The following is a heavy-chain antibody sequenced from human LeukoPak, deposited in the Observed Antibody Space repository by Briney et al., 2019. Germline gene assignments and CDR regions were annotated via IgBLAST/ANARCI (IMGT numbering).Heavy chain of an antibody. D-gene: IGHD4-17*01. Sequence: ASVKVSCKASGYTFTSYAMHWVRQAPGQGLEWMGWISPYNGYTKYAENLQGRVTMTADTSTNTAFLELRYLRFDDTAVYYCARDHYADYFRWFDPWGQGTLVTVSS. CDR3: ARDHYADYFRWFDP. V-gene: IGHV1-18*01. J-gene: IGHJ5*02. CDR1: GYTFTSYA. CDR2: ISPYNGYT.